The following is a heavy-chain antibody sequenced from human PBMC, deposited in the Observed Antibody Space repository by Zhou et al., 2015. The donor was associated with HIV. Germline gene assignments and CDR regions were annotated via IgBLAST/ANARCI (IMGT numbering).Heavy chain of an antibody. CDR2: ISSTSTFT. V-gene: IGHV3-21*01. J-gene: IGHJ4*03. Sequence: EVQLVQSGGRPGQAWGGSLRLSCAASGVTLSTYNMNWVRQTPGKGLEWVSSISSTSTFTYYADSVRGRFTISRDNAKNSLYLQMNSLRAEDTAVYYCARDPDSSWFNLWGPGSPWSTVSS. D-gene: IGHD6-13*01. CDR3: ARDPDSSWFNL. CDR1: GVTLSTYN.